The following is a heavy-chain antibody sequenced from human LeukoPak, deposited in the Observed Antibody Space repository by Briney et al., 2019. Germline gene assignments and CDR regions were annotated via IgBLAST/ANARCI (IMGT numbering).Heavy chain of an antibody. CDR1: GITFTSYA. D-gene: IGHD3-10*01. CDR3: ASIYYGSGSPDGY. J-gene: IGHJ4*02. CDR2: IVPIYDVT. Sequence: SVKVSCKASGITFTSYAISWVRQAPGQGLEWMGAIVPIYDVTNYAQSFQGRVMMTADESTSTAYMELRSLTSEDTAVYYCASIYYGSGSPDGYWGQGTLVTVSS. V-gene: IGHV1-69*13.